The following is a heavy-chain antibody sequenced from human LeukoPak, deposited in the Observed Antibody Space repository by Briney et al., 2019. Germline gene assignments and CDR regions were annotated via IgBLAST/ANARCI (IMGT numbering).Heavy chain of an antibody. CDR1: GYTFTSYD. J-gene: IGHJ6*03. Sequence: ASVKVSCKASGYTFTSYDINWVRQATGQGLEWMGWMNPNSDNTGYAQKFQGRVTMTRNTSISTAYMELSSLRSEDTAVYYCARGVVVRGVRPWDYYYYMDVWGKGTTVTISS. D-gene: IGHD3-10*01. CDR3: ARGVVVRGVRPWDYYYYMDV. V-gene: IGHV1-8*01. CDR2: MNPNSDNT.